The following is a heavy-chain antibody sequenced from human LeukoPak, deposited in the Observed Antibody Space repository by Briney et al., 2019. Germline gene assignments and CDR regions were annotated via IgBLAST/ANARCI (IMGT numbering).Heavy chain of an antibody. CDR3: ARRKLTYHYGMDV. J-gene: IGHJ6*02. D-gene: IGHD1-7*01. CDR2: INQDGSEK. Sequence: GGSLRLSCAASGFTFSNHWMSWVRQAPGKGLEWVANINQDGSEKYYVDSVKGRFTVSRDNAKNSLDLQMYTLRAEDTAVYYCARRKLTYHYGMDVWGQGTTVTVSS. V-gene: IGHV3-7*01. CDR1: GFTFSNHW.